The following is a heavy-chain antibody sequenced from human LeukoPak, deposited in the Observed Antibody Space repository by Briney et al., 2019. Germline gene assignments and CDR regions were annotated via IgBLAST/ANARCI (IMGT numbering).Heavy chain of an antibody. CDR2: ISGSGGST. V-gene: IGHV3-23*01. J-gene: IGHJ4*02. CDR3: AKLYYDFWSGYCY. CDR1: GFTFSSYA. D-gene: IGHD3-3*01. Sequence: PGGSLRLSCAASGFTFSSYAMSWVRQAPGKGLECVSAISGSGGSTYYADSVKGRFTISRDNSKNTLYLQMNSLRAEDTAVYYCAKLYYDFWSGYCYWGQGTLVTVSS.